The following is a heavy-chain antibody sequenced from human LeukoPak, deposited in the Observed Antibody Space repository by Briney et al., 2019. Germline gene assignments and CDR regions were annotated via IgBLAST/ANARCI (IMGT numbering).Heavy chain of an antibody. D-gene: IGHD3-22*01. CDR2: IKQDGSEK. CDR1: GFTFSSYW. V-gene: IGHV3-7*01. CDR3: ARDSDYDSSGYQLH. Sequence: SGGSLRLSCAASGFTFSSYWMSWVRQAPGKGLEWVANIKQDGSEKYYVDSVKGRFTISRDNAKNSLYLQMNSLRAEDTAVYYCARDSDYDSSGYQLHWGQGTLVTVSS. J-gene: IGHJ4*02.